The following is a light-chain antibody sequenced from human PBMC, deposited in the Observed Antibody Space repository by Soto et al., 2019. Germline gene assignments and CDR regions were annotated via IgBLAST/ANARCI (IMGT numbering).Light chain of an antibody. Sequence: VITQSPAPLSLSPGDSVTLSCRTSHSVNSHVAWYQQKPGQAPRLLLYGASTRATGIQVRFSGSGFGTEFTLTIRSLQSEDFAVYYCQQYKNWPLFGQGTRLEIK. J-gene: IGKJ5*01. CDR1: HSVNSH. CDR3: QQYKNWPL. CDR2: GAS. V-gene: IGKV3-15*01.